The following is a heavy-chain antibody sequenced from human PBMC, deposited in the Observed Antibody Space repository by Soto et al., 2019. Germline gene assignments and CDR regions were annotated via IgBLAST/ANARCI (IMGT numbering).Heavy chain of an antibody. D-gene: IGHD3-3*01. V-gene: IGHV3-48*03. Sequence: GGSPRLSCAASGFTFSNYEMNWVRQAPGKGLEWVSYISSSGSTIYYADSVKGRFTISRDNAKNSLYLQMNSLRAEDTAVYYCARDLRFLEWFLFDPWGQGTLVTVSS. CDR1: GFTFSNYE. CDR2: ISSSGSTI. J-gene: IGHJ5*02. CDR3: ARDLRFLEWFLFDP.